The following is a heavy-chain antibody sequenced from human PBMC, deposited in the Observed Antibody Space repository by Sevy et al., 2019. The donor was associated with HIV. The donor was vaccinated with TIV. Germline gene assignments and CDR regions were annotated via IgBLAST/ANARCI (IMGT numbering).Heavy chain of an antibody. Sequence: SETLSLTCTVSGGSISYTSYYWGWIRQPPGKGLEWIGSIYYSGITYYNPSLKSRVTISLDTSKNQFSLKLSSVTAADTAVYYCTRHSGAIYPTGPQSDFDYWGQGTLVTVSS. CDR1: GGSISYTSYY. CDR3: TRHSGAIYPTGPQSDFDY. D-gene: IGHD2-2*02. CDR2: IYYSGIT. J-gene: IGHJ4*02. V-gene: IGHV4-39*01.